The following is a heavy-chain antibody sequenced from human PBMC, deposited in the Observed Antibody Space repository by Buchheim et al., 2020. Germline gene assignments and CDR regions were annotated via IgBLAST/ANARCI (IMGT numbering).Heavy chain of an antibody. CDR2: IYYSGST. Sequence: QVQLQESGPGLVKPSETLSLTCTVSGGSISSYYWSWIRQPPGKGLEWIGYIYYSGSTNYNPSLKSRVTISVDTSKNQFSLKLSSVTAADTAVYYCARLSPKTYYDFWSGYYTGRWFDPWGQGTL. V-gene: IGHV4-59*08. D-gene: IGHD3-3*01. J-gene: IGHJ5*02. CDR1: GGSISSYY. CDR3: ARLSPKTYYDFWSGYYTGRWFDP.